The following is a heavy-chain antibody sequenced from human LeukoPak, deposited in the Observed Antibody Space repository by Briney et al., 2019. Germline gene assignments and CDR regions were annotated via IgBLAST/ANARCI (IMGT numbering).Heavy chain of an antibody. CDR1: GYTFTSYG. CDR3: ARDSTYYDILTGPQGWAFDI. J-gene: IGHJ3*02. CDR2: ISAYNGNT. V-gene: IGHV1-18*01. D-gene: IGHD3-9*01. Sequence: GASVKVSCKASGYTFTSYGISWVRQAPGQGLEWMGWISAYNGNTNYAQKLQGRVTMTTDTSTSTAYMELRSLRSDDTAVYYCARDSTYYDILTGPQGWAFDIWGQGTMVTVSS.